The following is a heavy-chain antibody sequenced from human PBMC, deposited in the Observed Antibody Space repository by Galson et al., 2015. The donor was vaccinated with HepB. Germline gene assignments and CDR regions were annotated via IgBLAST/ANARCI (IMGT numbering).Heavy chain of an antibody. Sequence: SLRLSCAASGFTFSIYAMNWVRQAPGKGLEWVSAITGSGGSTYYADSVKGRFTISRDNPKSTLYLQMNSLRAEDTAVYCCAKVLREYFDSSGYYYWSGDGAAFEIWGQGTTVTVSS. V-gene: IGHV3-23*01. CDR3: AKVLREYFDSSGYYYWSGDGAAFEI. J-gene: IGHJ3*02. CDR2: ITGSGGST. D-gene: IGHD3-22*01. CDR1: GFTFSIYA.